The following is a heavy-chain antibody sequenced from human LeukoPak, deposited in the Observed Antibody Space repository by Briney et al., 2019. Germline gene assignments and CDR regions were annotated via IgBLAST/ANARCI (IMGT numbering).Heavy chain of an antibody. D-gene: IGHD3-22*01. CDR2: IIPIFGTA. Sequence: SVKVSCKASGYTFTSYYMHWVRQAPGQGLEWMGGIIPIFGTANYAQKFQGRVTITADESTSTAYMELSSLRSEDTAVYYCARDYYDSSGYYYTFDYWGQGTLVTVSS. V-gene: IGHV1-69*13. CDR1: GYTFTSYY. CDR3: ARDYYDSSGYYYTFDY. J-gene: IGHJ4*02.